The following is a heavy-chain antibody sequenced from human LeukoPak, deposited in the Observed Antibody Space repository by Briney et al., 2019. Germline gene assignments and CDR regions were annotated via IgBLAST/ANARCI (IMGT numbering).Heavy chain of an antibody. Sequence: PGGSLRLSCAASGFTFSSYAMSWVRQAPGKGLEWVSAISGSGGSTYYADSVKGRFTISRDNSKNTLYLQMNSLRAEDTAVYYCAKEGDVLRYFDWLFGPRGYFDYWGQGTLVTVSS. V-gene: IGHV3-23*01. CDR3: AKEGDVLRYFDWLFGPRGYFDY. CDR2: ISGSGGST. D-gene: IGHD3-9*01. J-gene: IGHJ4*02. CDR1: GFTFSSYA.